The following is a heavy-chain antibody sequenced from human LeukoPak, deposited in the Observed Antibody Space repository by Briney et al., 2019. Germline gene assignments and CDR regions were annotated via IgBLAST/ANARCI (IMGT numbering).Heavy chain of an antibody. Sequence: RGASVKVSCKASGYTFSTYYMHWVRQAPGQGLEWMGIINPSGTDSNYAQKFQGRVTMTRDMSTSTVNMELSILRSEDTAVYYCARDGGGDYDFDYWGQGTLVTVSS. CDR1: GYTFSTYY. D-gene: IGHD4-17*01. CDR2: INPSGTDS. V-gene: IGHV1-46*01. J-gene: IGHJ4*02. CDR3: ARDGGGDYDFDY.